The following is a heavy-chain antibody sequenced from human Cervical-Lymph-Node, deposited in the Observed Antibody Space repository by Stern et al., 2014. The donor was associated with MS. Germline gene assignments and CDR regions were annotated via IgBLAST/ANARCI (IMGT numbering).Heavy chain of an antibody. J-gene: IGHJ4*02. CDR2: VYPGDSEA. D-gene: IGHD3-10*02. Sequence: EVQLVESGAEVKKPGESLKISCRGSGNSFSGYWIGWVRQMPGKGLEWMGIVYPGDSEARYSPSFQGQVTISADKSSNTAYLQWSSLKASDTATYYCASHVRGGPFDFWGQGTLVTVSS. CDR3: ASHVRGGPFDF. CDR1: GNSFSGYW. V-gene: IGHV5-51*03.